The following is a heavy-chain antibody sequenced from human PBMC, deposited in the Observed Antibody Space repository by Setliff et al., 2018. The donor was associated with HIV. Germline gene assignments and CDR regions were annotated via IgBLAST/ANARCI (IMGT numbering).Heavy chain of an antibody. CDR3: ARQFRYPNRAVAGVDY. Sequence: SETLSLTCSVSGGSTSNNSYYWGWVRQPPGKGLELIGNLFYNGNTYYNPSLKSRVTISVDTSKNQFSLKLGSVTAADTAIYFCARQFRYPNRAVAGVDYWGQGTLVTVSA. CDR1: GGSTSNNSYY. V-gene: IGHV4-39*01. J-gene: IGHJ4*02. CDR2: LFYNGNT. D-gene: IGHD6-19*01.